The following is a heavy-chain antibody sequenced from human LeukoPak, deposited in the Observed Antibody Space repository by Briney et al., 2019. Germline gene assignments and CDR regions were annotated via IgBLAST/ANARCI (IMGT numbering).Heavy chain of an antibody. J-gene: IGHJ4*02. Sequence: ASVKVSCKVSGYTLTELSMHWVRRAPGKGLEWMGGFDPEDGETIYAQKFQGRVTMTEDTSTDTAYMELSSLRSEDTAVYYCATGVPKLRYFDPYYFDYWGQGTLVTVSS. CDR2: FDPEDGET. CDR3: ATGVPKLRYFDPYYFDY. D-gene: IGHD3-9*01. V-gene: IGHV1-24*01. CDR1: GYTLTELS.